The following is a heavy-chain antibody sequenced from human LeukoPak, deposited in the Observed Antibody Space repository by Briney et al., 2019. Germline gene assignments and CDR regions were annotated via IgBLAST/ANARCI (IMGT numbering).Heavy chain of an antibody. CDR1: GGSISSSSYY. V-gene: IGHV4-39*01. CDR3: ARLDNNAWYYAFDI. D-gene: IGHD6-19*01. J-gene: IGHJ3*02. Sequence: SETLSLTCTVSGGSISSSSYYWGWIRQPPGKVLEWIGSIYYSGSTYYNPSLKSRVTISVDTSKNQFSLKPSSVTAADTAVYCCARLDNNAWYYAFDIWSQGTMVTVSS. CDR2: IYYSGST.